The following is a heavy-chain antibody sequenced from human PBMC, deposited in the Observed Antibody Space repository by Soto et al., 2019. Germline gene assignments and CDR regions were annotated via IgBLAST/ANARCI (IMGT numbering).Heavy chain of an antibody. CDR2: ISYDGSNK. CDR3: ANDPSYSSSWYGGAFDY. J-gene: IGHJ4*02. Sequence: QVQLVESGGGVVQPGRSLRLSCAASGFTISSYGMHWVRQAPGKGLEWVAVISYDGSNKYYADSVKGRFTISRDNSKNTLYLQMNSLRAEDTAVYYCANDPSYSSSWYGGAFDYWGQGTLVTVSS. CDR1: GFTISSYG. V-gene: IGHV3-30*18. D-gene: IGHD6-13*01.